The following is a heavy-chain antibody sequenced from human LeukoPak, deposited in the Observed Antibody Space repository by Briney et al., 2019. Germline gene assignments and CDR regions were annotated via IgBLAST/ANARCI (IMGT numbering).Heavy chain of an antibody. D-gene: IGHD6-13*01. CDR2: IYSGGST. J-gene: IGHJ3*02. CDR1: GFTVSSNY. CDR3: ARVEAAAGTLYAFDI. V-gene: IGHV3-66*01. Sequence: GGSLRLSCAASGFTVSSNYMSWVHQAPGKGLEWVSVIYSGGSTYYADSVKGRFTISRDNSKNTLYLQMNSLRAEDTAVYYCARVEAAAGTLYAFDIWGQGTMVTVSS.